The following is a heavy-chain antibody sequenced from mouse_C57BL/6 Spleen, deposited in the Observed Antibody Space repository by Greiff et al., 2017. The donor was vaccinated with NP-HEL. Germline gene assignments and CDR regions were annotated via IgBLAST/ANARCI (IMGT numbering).Heavy chain of an antibody. Sequence: EVKVVESGGGLVQPKGSLKLSCAASGFSFNTYAMNWVRQAPGKGLEWVARIRSKSNNYATYYADSVKDRFTISRDDSESMLYLQMNNLKTEDTAMYYCVRRSNYAMDYWGQGTSVTVSS. CDR2: IRSKSNNYAT. V-gene: IGHV10-1*01. CDR1: GFSFNTYA. J-gene: IGHJ4*01. CDR3: VRRSNYAMDY.